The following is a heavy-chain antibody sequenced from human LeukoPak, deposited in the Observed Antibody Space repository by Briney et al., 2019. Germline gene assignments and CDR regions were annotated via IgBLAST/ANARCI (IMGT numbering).Heavy chain of an antibody. CDR1: GGTFSSYA. V-gene: IGHV1-69*04. Sequence: ASVKVSCKASGGTFSSYAISWVRQAPGQGLEWMGRIIPIFGIANYAQKFQGRVTITADKSTSTAYMELSSLRSEDTAVYYCARDGRVTGDYYGMDVWGQGTTVTVSS. CDR3: ARDGRVTGDYYGMDV. CDR2: IIPIFGIA. D-gene: IGHD4-23*01. J-gene: IGHJ6*02.